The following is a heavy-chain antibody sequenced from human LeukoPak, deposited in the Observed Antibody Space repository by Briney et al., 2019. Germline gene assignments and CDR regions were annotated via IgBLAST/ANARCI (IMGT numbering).Heavy chain of an antibody. Sequence: ASVKVSCKASGYTFTSYYMHWVRQAPGQGLEWMGWINPNSGSTNYAQKFQGRFTISRDDSKNTAYLQMNSLKTEDTAVYYCRGENYVWGSYPFDYWGQGTLVTVSS. J-gene: IGHJ4*01. CDR2: INPNSGST. CDR1: GYTFTSYY. CDR3: RGENYVWGSYPFDY. D-gene: IGHD3-16*02. V-gene: IGHV1-2*02.